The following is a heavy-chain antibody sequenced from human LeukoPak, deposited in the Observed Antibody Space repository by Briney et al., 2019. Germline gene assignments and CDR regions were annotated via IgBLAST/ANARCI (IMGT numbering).Heavy chain of an antibody. CDR2: IYYSGST. J-gene: IGHJ5*02. D-gene: IGHD2-2*01. CDR3: ARAEMCSSTSCRGGNWFDP. CDR1: GGSISSHY. Sequence: PSETLSLTCTVSGGSISSHYWSWIRQHPGKGLEWIGYIYYSGSTYYNPSLKSRVTISVDTSKNQFSLKLSSVTAADTAVYYCARAEMCSSTSCRGGNWFDPWGQGTLVTVSS. V-gene: IGHV4-59*06.